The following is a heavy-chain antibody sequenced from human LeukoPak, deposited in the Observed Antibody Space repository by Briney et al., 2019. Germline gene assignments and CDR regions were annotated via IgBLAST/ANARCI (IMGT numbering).Heavy chain of an antibody. Sequence: SETLSLTCAVYGGSFSGYYWSWIRQPPGKGLEWIGEINHSGSTNYNPSLKSRVTISVDTSKNQFSLKLSSVTAADTAVYYCASRGPGNWKKYLDYWGQGTLVTVSS. CDR2: INHSGST. J-gene: IGHJ4*02. V-gene: IGHV4-34*01. CDR1: GGSFSGYY. CDR3: ASRGPGNWKKYLDY. D-gene: IGHD1-1*01.